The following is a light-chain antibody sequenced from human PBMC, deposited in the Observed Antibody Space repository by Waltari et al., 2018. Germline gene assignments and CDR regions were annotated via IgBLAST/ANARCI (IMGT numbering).Light chain of an antibody. CDR2: AAS. Sequence: DIQLTQSPSSVSASVGDRVTITCRASQGLNSWFAWYRQKPGKAPELLIYAASTLQTGVPSRFSGSGFDTDFTLTITNLQPDDFATYHCQQSKSFPWTFGQGTKVEV. V-gene: IGKV1D-12*01. CDR1: QGLNSW. J-gene: IGKJ1*01. CDR3: QQSKSFPWT.